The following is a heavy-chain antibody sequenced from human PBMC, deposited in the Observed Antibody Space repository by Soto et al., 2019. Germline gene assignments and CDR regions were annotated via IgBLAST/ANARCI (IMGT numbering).Heavy chain of an antibody. CDR2: MNPNSGNT. CDR1: GYTFTSYD. CDR3: AVIGDIVVGVADQDY. D-gene: IGHD2-15*01. Sequence: QVQLVQSGAEVKKPGASVKVSCKASGYTFTSYDINWVRQATGQGLEWMGWMNPNSGNTGYAQKFQGRVTMTRTTSISTAYMELSSLRSEETAVYYCAVIGDIVVGVADQDYWGQGTLVTVSS. V-gene: IGHV1-8*01. J-gene: IGHJ4*02.